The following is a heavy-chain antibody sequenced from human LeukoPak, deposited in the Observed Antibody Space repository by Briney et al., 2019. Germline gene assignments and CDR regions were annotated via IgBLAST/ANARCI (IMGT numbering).Heavy chain of an antibody. CDR2: IHYSGST. Sequence: SETLSLTCTVSGVSISNNYWSWIRQPPGKGLEWIGYIHYSGSTNYNPSLKSRVTMSVDTSKNQLSLKLTSMTAADTAVYYCARELGATVVNYGMDVWGQGTTVTVSS. J-gene: IGHJ6*02. D-gene: IGHD4-23*01. CDR1: GVSISNNY. V-gene: IGHV4-59*01. CDR3: ARELGATVVNYGMDV.